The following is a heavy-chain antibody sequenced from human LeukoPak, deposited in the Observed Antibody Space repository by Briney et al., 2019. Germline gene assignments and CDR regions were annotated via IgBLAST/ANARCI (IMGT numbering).Heavy chain of an antibody. D-gene: IGHD3-22*01. V-gene: IGHV3-9*01. CDR2: ICWNSGCI. CDR3: AKEGPNSSGYQPLDY. J-gene: IGHJ4*02. CDR1: GFTFGDYA. Sequence: PGGSLRLSCAASGFTFGDYAMHWVRQAPGKGPEWVSGICWNSGCIGYADSVKGRFTISRDNAKNSLYLQMSSLRAEDTALYYCAKEGPNSSGYQPLDYWGQGTLVTVSS.